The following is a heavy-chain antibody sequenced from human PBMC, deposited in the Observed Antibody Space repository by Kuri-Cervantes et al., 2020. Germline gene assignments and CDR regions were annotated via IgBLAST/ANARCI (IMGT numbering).Heavy chain of an antibody. CDR3: AHAIRQQLVSYTYYYGMDV. D-gene: IGHD6-13*01. V-gene: IGHV2-5*02. CDR1: GFSLSTSRVG. CDR2: IYWDDDK. Sequence: SGPTLVKPTQTLTLTCTFSGFSLSTSRVGVGWIRQPPGKVLEWLALIYWDDDKRYSPSLKSRLTITKDTSKNQVVLTMTNMDPVDTATYYCAHAIRQQLVSYTYYYGMDVWGQGTTVTVSS. J-gene: IGHJ6*02.